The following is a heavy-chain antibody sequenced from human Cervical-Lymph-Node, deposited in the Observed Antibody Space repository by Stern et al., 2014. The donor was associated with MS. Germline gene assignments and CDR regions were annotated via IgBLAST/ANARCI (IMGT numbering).Heavy chain of an antibody. CDR3: ARERQQYCNSEGCSYWYFDL. V-gene: IGHV4-4*02. J-gene: IGHJ2*01. CDR1: GGSVSSTNW. D-gene: IGHD2/OR15-2a*01. CDR2: IYHSGAS. Sequence: QVQLQESGPGLVKPSGTLSLTCAVSGGSVSSTNWWSWVRQSPGKGLEWIGNIYHSGASNYRPSLRSRFSISLDNPNTHLSLPLTSVTAADTAVYYCARERQQYCNSEGCSYWYFDLWGRGTLVTVSS.